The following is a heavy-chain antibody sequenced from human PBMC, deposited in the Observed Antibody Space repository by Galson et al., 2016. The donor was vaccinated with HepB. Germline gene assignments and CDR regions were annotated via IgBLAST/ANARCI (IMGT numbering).Heavy chain of an antibody. CDR3: AKAVYSARWYVGPVDY. CDR1: GFTFSRYA. D-gene: IGHD5-12*01. CDR2: ISGSGDHT. V-gene: IGHV3-23*01. Sequence: SLRLSCAASGFTFSRYAMSWVRQAPGKGLEWVTAISGSGDHTNNADSVKGRFTISRDNSKSTIYLQMNSVRVDDTAVYFCAKAVYSARWYVGPVDYWGQGTLVSVSS. J-gene: IGHJ4*02.